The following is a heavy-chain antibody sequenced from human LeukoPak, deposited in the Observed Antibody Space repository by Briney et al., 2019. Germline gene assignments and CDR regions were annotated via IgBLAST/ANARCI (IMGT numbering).Heavy chain of an antibody. CDR1: GGSLNSDGYY. V-gene: IGHV4-31*03. Sequence: SQTLSLTCTVSGGSLNSDGYYWSWIRQYAGQGLEWIVYTYHDGSTYYNPSLKSRVSISVDSSKNQFSLRLNSVTISDTSVYYCARPSEAAGPLSFAHWGQGILVTVSS. J-gene: IGHJ4*02. CDR3: ARPSEAAGPLSFAH. CDR2: TYHDGST. D-gene: IGHD6-13*01.